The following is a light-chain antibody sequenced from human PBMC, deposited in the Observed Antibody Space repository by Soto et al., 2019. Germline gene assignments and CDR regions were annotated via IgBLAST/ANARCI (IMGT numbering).Light chain of an antibody. CDR2: GAS. CDR1: QSIASH. V-gene: IGKV1-39*01. J-gene: IGKJ1*01. CDR3: QQSYGSLTWS. Sequence: DIQMTQSPSSLSASVGDRVTITCRASQSIASHLNWYQQKPGKAPDLLIYGASSLQSGVPSRFSGSVSGTDFTLTINSLQPEDFATYYCQQSYGSLTWSFGQGTRVEIK.